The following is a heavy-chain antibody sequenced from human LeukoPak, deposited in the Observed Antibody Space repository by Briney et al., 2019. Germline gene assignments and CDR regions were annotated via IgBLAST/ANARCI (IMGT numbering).Heavy chain of an antibody. J-gene: IGHJ6*02. Sequence: SETLSLTCAVYGGSFSGYYWSWIRQPPGKGLEWIGEINHSGSTNYNPSLKSRVTISVDTSKNQFSLKLSSVTAADTAVYYCHYGDYEYGMDVWGQGTTVTVSS. D-gene: IGHD4-17*01. V-gene: IGHV4-34*01. CDR1: GGSFSGYY. CDR3: HYGDYEYGMDV. CDR2: INHSGST.